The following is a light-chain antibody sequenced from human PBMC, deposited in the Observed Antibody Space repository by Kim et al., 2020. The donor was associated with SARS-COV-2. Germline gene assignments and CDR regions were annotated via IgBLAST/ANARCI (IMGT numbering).Light chain of an antibody. CDR1: SLTTYY. CDR2: DNN. Sequence: SSELTQDPTVSAALGQTVRITCQGDSLTTYYVSWYQEKPGQAPRLIIFDNNRRPSGIPDRFSGSSSGDTASLTITGAQAEDEGDYYCNSRNTTSYHLLVF. V-gene: IGLV3-19*01. CDR3: NSRNTTSYHLLV. J-gene: IGLJ3*02.